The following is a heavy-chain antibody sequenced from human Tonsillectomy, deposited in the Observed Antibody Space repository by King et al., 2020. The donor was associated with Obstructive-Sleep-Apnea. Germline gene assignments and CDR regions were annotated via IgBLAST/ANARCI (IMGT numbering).Heavy chain of an antibody. Sequence: QLQLQESGPGLVEPSETLSLTCSVSGGSIFSSTYYWGWIRQPPGKGLEWIGSVYYSGNTYYNPSLKSRVTISLDTSKNQFSLKLTSVTAADTAVYYCARDLLNTYYYFDLWGRGTLVTVSS. CDR3: ARDLLNTYYYFDL. V-gene: IGHV4-39*07. J-gene: IGHJ2*01. CDR2: VYYSGNT. CDR1: GGSIFSSTYY. D-gene: IGHD3-16*01.